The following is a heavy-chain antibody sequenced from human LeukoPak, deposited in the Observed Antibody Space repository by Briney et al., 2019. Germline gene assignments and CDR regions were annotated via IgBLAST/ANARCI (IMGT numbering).Heavy chain of an antibody. CDR2: ISYDGSNK. J-gene: IGHJ4*02. CDR1: GFTFSSYA. CDR3: AREYDSSGYYAPFDY. Sequence: GGSLRLSCAASGFTFSSYAMHWFRKAPGKGLEWVAVISYDGSNKYYADSVKGRFTISRDNSKNTLYLQMNSLRAEDTAVYYCAREYDSSGYYAPFDYWGQGTLVTVSS. D-gene: IGHD3-22*01. V-gene: IGHV3-30*01.